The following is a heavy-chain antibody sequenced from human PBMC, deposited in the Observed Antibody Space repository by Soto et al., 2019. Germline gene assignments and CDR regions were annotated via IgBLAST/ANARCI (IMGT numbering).Heavy chain of an antibody. CDR2: TNPNSGNT. D-gene: IGHD6-19*01. V-gene: IGHV1-8*01. J-gene: IGHJ5*02. CDR3: ARGWAVRQQWVVNWYEH. CDR1: GYTFTSYD. Sequence: ASVKVSCKASGYTFTSYDINWVRQATGQGLEWMGWTNPNSGNTGYAQKFQGRVTMTRNTSISTAYMELSSLRSEDTAVYYCARGWAVRQQWVVNWYEHWGPGTRVAVAS.